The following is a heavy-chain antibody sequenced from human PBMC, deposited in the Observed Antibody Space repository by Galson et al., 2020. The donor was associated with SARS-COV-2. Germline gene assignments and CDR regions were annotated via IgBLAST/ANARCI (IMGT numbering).Heavy chain of an antibody. J-gene: IGHJ6*02. CDR1: GYTFTGYY. D-gene: IGHD3-10*01. CDR2: INTNTGNP. CDR3: ARTYYYGSGSYFYYYYGMDV. Sequence: ASVKVSCKASGYTFTGYYMHWVRQAPGQGLEWMGWINTNTGNPTYAKGFTGRFGFSLDTSVSTAYLQISSLKAEDTAVYYCARTYYYGSGSYFYYYYGMDVWGQGTTVTVSS. V-gene: IGHV7-4-1*02.